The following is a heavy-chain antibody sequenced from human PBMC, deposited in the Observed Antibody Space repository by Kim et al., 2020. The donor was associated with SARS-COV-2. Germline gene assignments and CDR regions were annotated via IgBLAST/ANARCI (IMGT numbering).Heavy chain of an antibody. CDR3: ARDLWSGYVLDY. D-gene: IGHD3-3*01. Sequence: GGSLRLSCAASGFTFSSYSMNWVRQAPGKGLEWVSSISSSSSYIYYADSVKGRFTISRDNAKNSLYLQMNSLRAEDTAVYYCARDLWSGYVLDYWGQGTLVTVSS. V-gene: IGHV3-21*01. J-gene: IGHJ4*02. CDR1: GFTFSSYS. CDR2: ISSSSSYI.